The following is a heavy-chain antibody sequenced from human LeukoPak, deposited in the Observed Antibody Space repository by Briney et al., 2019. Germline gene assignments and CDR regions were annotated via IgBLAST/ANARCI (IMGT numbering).Heavy chain of an antibody. CDR1: GGAFSGYY. CDR3: ARGRYSNYFDY. CDR2: INHSGST. V-gene: IGHV4-34*01. J-gene: IGHJ4*02. D-gene: IGHD4-11*01. Sequence: SETLSLTCSVYGGAFSGYYWSWIRQPPGKGLEWIGEINHSGSTNYNPSLKSRVTISVDTSKKQFSLKLNSVTAADTAVYYCARGRYSNYFDYWGQGTLVTDSS.